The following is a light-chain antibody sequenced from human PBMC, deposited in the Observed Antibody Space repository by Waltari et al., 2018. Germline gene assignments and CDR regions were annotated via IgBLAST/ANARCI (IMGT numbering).Light chain of an antibody. J-gene: IGLJ2*01. CDR1: NSDIANYDY. CDR2: GVT. V-gene: IGLV2-14*03. Sequence: QSALTQPAVVTGSPGQAIPISCTGSNSDIANYDYVSWYQQHPGKAPQLLIHGVTHRPSGVSDRFSGSKSGNTASLTISGLQPEDEAVYVCSSYTSSRTSFGEGTRLTVL. CDR3: SSYTSSRTS.